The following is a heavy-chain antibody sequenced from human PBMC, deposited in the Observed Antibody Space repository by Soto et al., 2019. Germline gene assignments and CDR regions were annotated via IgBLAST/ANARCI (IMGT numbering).Heavy chain of an antibody. CDR3: ARGHGDYVDDAFDI. J-gene: IGHJ3*02. Sequence: EVQLVESGGGLVQPGGSLRLSCAASGFTVSSNYMSWVRQAPGKGLEWVSVIYSGGSTYYADSVKGRFTISRDNSKNTLYLQMSSLRAEDTAVYYCARGHGDYVDDAFDIWGQGTMVTVSS. CDR1: GFTVSSNY. V-gene: IGHV3-66*01. D-gene: IGHD4-17*01. CDR2: IYSGGST.